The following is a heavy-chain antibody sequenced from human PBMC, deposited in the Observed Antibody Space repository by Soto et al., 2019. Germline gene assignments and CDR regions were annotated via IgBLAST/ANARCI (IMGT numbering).Heavy chain of an antibody. V-gene: IGHV4-31*01. D-gene: IGHD4-17*01. CDR2: IYYTGST. CDR3: AEATVTTISLDY. CDR1: GVSINSDHYY. Sequence: PSETLSLTCTVSGVSINSDHYYWTWIRQHPGKGLEWIGYIYYTGSTYYNPSLKSPLTISVDTSKNQFSLKLTSVTAADTAVYYCAEATVTTISLDYWGQGTLVSVSS. J-gene: IGHJ4*02.